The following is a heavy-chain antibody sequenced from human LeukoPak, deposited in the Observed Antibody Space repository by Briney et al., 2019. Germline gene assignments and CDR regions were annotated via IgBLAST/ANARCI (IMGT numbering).Heavy chain of an antibody. Sequence: KASETLSLTCTVSGGSISNYYWSWIRQPPGKGLEWIGYIYYSGTTNYNPSLKSRVTMSVDTSRNQFSLKLSSVTAADTAVYYCARDMGGPDNYWGQGTLVTVSS. CDR1: GGSISNYY. D-gene: IGHD3-16*01. V-gene: IGHV4-59*01. CDR3: ARDMGGPDNY. CDR2: IYYSGTT. J-gene: IGHJ4*02.